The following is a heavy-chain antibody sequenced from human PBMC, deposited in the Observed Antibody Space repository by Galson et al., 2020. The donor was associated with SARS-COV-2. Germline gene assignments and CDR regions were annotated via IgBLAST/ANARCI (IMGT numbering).Heavy chain of an antibody. V-gene: IGHV3-30*01. CDR3: ATEDVRGFAYGLSFDS. Sequence: GGSLRLSCAASGFTFSSYAMHWVRQGPGRGLEWVAVISNDGTNTYYGDSVKGRFTISRDNSRNTLFLQINSLRAEDTAVYFCATEDVRGFAYGLSFDSWGQGTLVTVSS. CDR1: GFTFSSYA. D-gene: IGHD3-16*01. J-gene: IGHJ4*02. CDR2: ISNDGTNT.